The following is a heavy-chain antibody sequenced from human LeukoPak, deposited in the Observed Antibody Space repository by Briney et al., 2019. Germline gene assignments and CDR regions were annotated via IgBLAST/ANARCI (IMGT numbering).Heavy chain of an antibody. Sequence: GGSLRLCCAASGFTFSSYGMHWVRQAPGKGLEWVAFIRYDGSNKYYADSVKGRFTISRDNSKNTLYLQMNSLRAEDTAVYYCASLPGITFGSAYYYYMDVWGKGTTVTVSS. CDR3: ASLPGITFGSAYYYYMDV. D-gene: IGHD3-16*01. CDR1: GFTFSSYG. J-gene: IGHJ6*03. CDR2: IRYDGSNK. V-gene: IGHV3-30*02.